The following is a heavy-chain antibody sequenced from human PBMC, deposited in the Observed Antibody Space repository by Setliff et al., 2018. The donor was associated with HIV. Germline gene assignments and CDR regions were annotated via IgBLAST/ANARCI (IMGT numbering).Heavy chain of an antibody. D-gene: IGHD1-26*01. J-gene: IGHJ3*02. Sequence: PETLSLTCAVYGGSLSGYYWRWIRQPPGKGLEWIGDVSHTGSTNYNPSLKSPITLSADTPKNQFSLKLSSVTAADTAVYYCAREGTYSGTYWFRRVASFDIWGQGTMVTVSS. CDR3: AREGTYSGTYWFRRVASFDI. CDR1: GGSLSGYY. CDR2: VSHTGST. V-gene: IGHV4-34*01.